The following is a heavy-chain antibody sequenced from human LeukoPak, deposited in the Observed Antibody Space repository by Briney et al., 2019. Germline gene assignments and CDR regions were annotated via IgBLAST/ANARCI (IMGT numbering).Heavy chain of an antibody. CDR3: ARGRDYYDSSGYPYFDY. CDR1: GDSVSRYC. D-gene: IGHD3-22*01. Sequence: SETLSLTCIVSGDSVSRYCWNWIRQPPGKGLEWIGYICYSGSINYNPSLKSRVTMSVDTSKNQFSLKLSSVTAADTAVYYCARGRDYYDSSGYPYFDYWGQGTLVTVSS. J-gene: IGHJ4*02. CDR2: ICYSGSI. V-gene: IGHV4-59*02.